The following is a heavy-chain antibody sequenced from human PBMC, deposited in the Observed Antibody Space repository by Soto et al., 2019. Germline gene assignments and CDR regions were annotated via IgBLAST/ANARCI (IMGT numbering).Heavy chain of an antibody. V-gene: IGHV4-34*01. CDR2: VYHSGGA. D-gene: IGHD6-19*01. CDR1: GGSSSSYY. J-gene: IGHJ6*02. Sequence: SETLSLTCAVYGGSSSSYYWSWIRQPPGKGLEWIGEVYHSGGADYNPSLKSRVTISEDTSKNQLSLKLKSVTAADTAVYYCGAVASSADFYGKDVWGQGTTVTVSS. CDR3: GAVASSADFYGKDV.